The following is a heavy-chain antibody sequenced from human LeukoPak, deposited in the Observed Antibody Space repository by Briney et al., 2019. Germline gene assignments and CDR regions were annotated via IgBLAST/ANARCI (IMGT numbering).Heavy chain of an antibody. V-gene: IGHV3-64*01. D-gene: IGHD2-2*01. Sequence: GGSLRLSCAASGSTFSSYAMHWVRQAPGKGLEYVSAISSNGGSTYYANSVKGRFNISRDNSKNTLYLQMGSLRAEDMAVYYCARYCSDTSCYWVGAYDYWGQGTLVTVSS. CDR2: ISSNGGST. CDR3: ARYCSDTSCYWVGAYDY. J-gene: IGHJ4*02. CDR1: GSTFSSYA.